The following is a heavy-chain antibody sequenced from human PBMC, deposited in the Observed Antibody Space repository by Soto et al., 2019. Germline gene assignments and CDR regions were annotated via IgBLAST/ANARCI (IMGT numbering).Heavy chain of an antibody. CDR1: GFTFSSDW. CDR2: MNSDGSRT. D-gene: IGHD6-19*01. CDR3: ARGPRGWYGFDY. V-gene: IGHV3-74*01. J-gene: IGHJ4*02. Sequence: EVQLVESGGVLVQPGGSLRLSCAASGFTFSSDWMHWVRQAPGKGLVWVSRMNSDGSRTTYADSVKGRFTISRDNAKNTLYQQMNSLRAEDTAVYYCARGPRGWYGFDYWGQGTLVTVSS.